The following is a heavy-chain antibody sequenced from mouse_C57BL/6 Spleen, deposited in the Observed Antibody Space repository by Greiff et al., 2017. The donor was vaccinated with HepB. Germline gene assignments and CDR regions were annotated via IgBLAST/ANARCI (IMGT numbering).Heavy chain of an antibody. CDR3: ARWPYGSFYAMDY. D-gene: IGHD1-1*01. V-gene: IGHV1-53*01. J-gene: IGHJ4*01. CDR1: GYTFTSYW. CDR2: INPSNGGT. Sequence: VQLQQPGTELVKPGASVKLSCKASGYTFTSYWMHWVKQRPGQGLEWIGNINPSNGGTNYNEKFKSKATLTVDKSSSTAYMRLSSLTSADSAVCYCARWPYGSFYAMDYWGQGTSVTVSS.